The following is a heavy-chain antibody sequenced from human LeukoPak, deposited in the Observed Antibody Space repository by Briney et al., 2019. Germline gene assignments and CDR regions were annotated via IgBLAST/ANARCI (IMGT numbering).Heavy chain of an antibody. CDR1: GGSISSSGYY. Sequence: PSETLSLTCTVSGGSISSSGYYWGWIRQPPGKGLEWIGSIYYSGSTYYNPSLKSRVTISVDTSKNQFSLELSFVTAADTAVYYCASPINYDILTGYLTTFDYWGQGALVTVSS. CDR2: IYYSGST. J-gene: IGHJ4*02. CDR3: ASPINYDILTGYLTTFDY. D-gene: IGHD3-9*01. V-gene: IGHV4-39*01.